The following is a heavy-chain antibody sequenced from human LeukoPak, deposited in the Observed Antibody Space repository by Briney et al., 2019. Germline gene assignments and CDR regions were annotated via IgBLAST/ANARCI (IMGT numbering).Heavy chain of an antibody. J-gene: IGHJ4*02. CDR2: ISAYNGNT. Sequence: ASVKVSCKASGYTFTSYGISWVRQAPGQGLEWMGWISAYNGNTNYAQKFQGRVTITADKSTSTAYMELSSLRSEDTAVYYCASGGSMTTSGKYGYWGQGTLVTVSS. CDR1: GYTFTSYG. V-gene: IGHV1-18*01. D-gene: IGHD4-17*01. CDR3: ASGGSMTTSGKYGY.